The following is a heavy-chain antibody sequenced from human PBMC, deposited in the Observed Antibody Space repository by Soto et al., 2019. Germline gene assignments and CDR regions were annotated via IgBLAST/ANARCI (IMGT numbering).Heavy chain of an antibody. D-gene: IGHD2-15*01. CDR3: AKAGYCRGSSCYAKSSFDY. CDR1: GFTFTTYA. V-gene: IGHV3-23*01. Sequence: GGSLRLSCAASGFTFTTYAMSWVRQAPGKGLEWVSGISGSGGSTYTVDSVKGRFTISRDSSRNTLYLQMNSLRAEDTAVYYCAKAGYCRGSSCYAKSSFDYWGQGTLVTVSS. CDR2: ISGSGGST. J-gene: IGHJ4*02.